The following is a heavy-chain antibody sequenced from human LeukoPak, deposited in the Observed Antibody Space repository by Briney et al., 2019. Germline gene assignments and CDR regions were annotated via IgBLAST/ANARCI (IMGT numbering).Heavy chain of an antibody. Sequence: GGSPRLSCAASGFTFSSYSMNWVRQAPGKGLEWVSSISSSSSYIYYADSVKGRFTISRDNAKNSLHLQMNSLRAEDTAVYYCARGPPKGSSSYFDYWGQGTLVTVSS. CDR3: ARGPPKGSSSYFDY. V-gene: IGHV3-21*01. CDR2: ISSSSSYI. CDR1: GFTFSSYS. D-gene: IGHD6-6*01. J-gene: IGHJ4*02.